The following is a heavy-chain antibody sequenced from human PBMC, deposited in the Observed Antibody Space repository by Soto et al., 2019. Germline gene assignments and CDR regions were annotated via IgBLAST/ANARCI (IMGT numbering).Heavy chain of an antibody. CDR2: ISAYNGNT. J-gene: IGHJ5*02. CDR1: GYTFTSYG. V-gene: IGHV1-18*01. D-gene: IGHD5-12*01. CDR3: ARDREFGGYLFLNWFDP. Sequence: QVQLVQSGAEVKKPGASVKVSCKASGYTFTSYGISWVRQAPGQGLEWMGWISAYNGNTNYAQKLQGRVTMTTDTSTSTAYMELRSLRSDDTAVYYCARDREFGGYLFLNWFDPWGQGTLVTVSS.